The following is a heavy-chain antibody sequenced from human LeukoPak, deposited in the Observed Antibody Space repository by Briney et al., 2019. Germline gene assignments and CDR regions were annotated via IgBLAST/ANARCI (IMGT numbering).Heavy chain of an antibody. D-gene: IGHD2-2*02. Sequence: GGSLRLSCAAPGFTFSSYWMSWVRQAPGKGLEWVANIKQDGSEKYYVDSVKGRFTISRDNAKNSLYLQMNSLRAEDTAVYYCARNFYCSSTSCYKGINYWGQGTLVTVSS. V-gene: IGHV3-7*01. CDR1: GFTFSSYW. CDR3: ARNFYCSSTSCYKGINY. CDR2: IKQDGSEK. J-gene: IGHJ4*02.